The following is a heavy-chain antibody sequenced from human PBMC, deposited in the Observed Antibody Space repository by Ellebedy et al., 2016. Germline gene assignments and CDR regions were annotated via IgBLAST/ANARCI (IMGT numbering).Heavy chain of an antibody. D-gene: IGHD2-21*02. CDR1: GFTFSTDS. J-gene: IGHJ2*01. CDR3: ARLYCGGDCYYWYFDL. CDR2: ISSSGSTI. V-gene: IGHV3-48*01. Sequence: GGSLRLSCAASGFTFSTDSMNWVRQAPGKGLEWVSYISSSGSTIYYADSVKGRFTISRDNSKNTLYLQMNSLRAEDTAVYYCARLYCGGDCYYWYFDLWGRGTLVTVSS.